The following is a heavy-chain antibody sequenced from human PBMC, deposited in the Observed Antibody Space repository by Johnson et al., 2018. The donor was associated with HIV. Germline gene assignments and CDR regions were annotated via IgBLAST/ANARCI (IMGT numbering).Heavy chain of an antibody. V-gene: IGHV3-9*01. CDR2: INWNSGRI. J-gene: IGHJ3*02. Sequence: VQLVESGGGLVQPDKSLRLSCVASGFTFDDYAMNWVRQAPGKGLEWVSGINWNSGRIIYAESVKGRFTISRDNAKNSLYLQMNSLRAEDTAVYYCAAPSLGGATFDAFDIWGQGTMVTVSS. CDR3: AAPSLGGATFDAFDI. CDR1: GFTFDDYA. D-gene: IGHD1-26*01.